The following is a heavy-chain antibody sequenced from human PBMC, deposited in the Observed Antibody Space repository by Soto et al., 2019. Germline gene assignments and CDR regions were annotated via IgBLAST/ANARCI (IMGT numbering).Heavy chain of an antibody. J-gene: IGHJ4*02. CDR1: GGSFSGYY. CDR2: INHSGGT. V-gene: IGHV4-34*01. D-gene: IGHD3-10*01. Sequence: QVQLQQWGAGLLKPSETLSLTCAVYGGSFSGYYWSWIRQPPGKGLEWIGEINHSGGTNYNPSLKSRVTISVDTSKTQFSLKLSSVTAADTAVYYCAIGVWFGVLFRPLDYWGQGTLVTVSS. CDR3: AIGVWFGVLFRPLDY.